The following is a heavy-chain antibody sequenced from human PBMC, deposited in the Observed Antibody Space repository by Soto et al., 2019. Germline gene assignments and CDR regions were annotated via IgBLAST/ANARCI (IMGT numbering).Heavy chain of an antibody. CDR1: GFTFSNYA. D-gene: IGHD6-19*01. CDR2: ISGSGDTP. Sequence: PGGSLRLSCAASGFTFSNYAISWVRQAPGKGLEWVSIISGSGDTPYYADSVKGRFTISRDNSRNTLYLQMNSLRAGDSAKYYCVKEGTSGLYYFDYWGPGTLVTVSS. CDR3: VKEGTSGLYYFDY. J-gene: IGHJ4*02. V-gene: IGHV3-23*01.